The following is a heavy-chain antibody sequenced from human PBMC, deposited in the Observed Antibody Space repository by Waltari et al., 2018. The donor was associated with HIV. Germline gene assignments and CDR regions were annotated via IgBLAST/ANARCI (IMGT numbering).Heavy chain of an antibody. Sequence: QVRLQQWGAGLLKPSETLSLTCAVYGGSFSGYYWTWLRHPPGKGLEWIGEIYHSGSTNYNPSLKSRLTISVDTSKNQFSLKMTSVTAADTAVYYCARTYDYDSSGYVFFAFDIWGQGTMITVSP. D-gene: IGHD3-22*01. CDR1: GGSFSGYY. V-gene: IGHV4-34*01. CDR2: IYHSGST. J-gene: IGHJ3*02. CDR3: ARTYDYDSSGYVFFAFDI.